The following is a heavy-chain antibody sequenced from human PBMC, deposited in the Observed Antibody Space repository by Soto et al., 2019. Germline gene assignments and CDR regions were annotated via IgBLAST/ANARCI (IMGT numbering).Heavy chain of an antibody. D-gene: IGHD3-22*01. CDR1: GDSVTRSRYY. Sequence: SETLSLTCTVSGDSVTRSRYYWGWIRQPPGKELEWIGSIYYSGSTYYKPSLKNQITISIDTSKNQFSLNMNSMTAADTAVYYCATEGGVVDANWFGPWGQG. CDR2: IYYSGST. CDR3: ATEGGVVDANWFGP. J-gene: IGHJ5*02. V-gene: IGHV4-39*02.